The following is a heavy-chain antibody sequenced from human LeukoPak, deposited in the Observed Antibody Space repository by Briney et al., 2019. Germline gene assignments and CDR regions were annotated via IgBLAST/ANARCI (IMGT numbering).Heavy chain of an antibody. J-gene: IGHJ5*02. Sequence: SETLSLTCTVSGGSISSYYWSWIRQPPGKGLEWIGYIYYSGSTNYNPSLKSRVTISVDTSRNQFSLKLSSVTAADTAVYYCARALGAAREAPFDPRGQGTLVTVSS. CDR1: GGSISSYY. CDR2: IYYSGST. D-gene: IGHD6-6*01. V-gene: IGHV4-59*01. CDR3: ARALGAAREAPFDP.